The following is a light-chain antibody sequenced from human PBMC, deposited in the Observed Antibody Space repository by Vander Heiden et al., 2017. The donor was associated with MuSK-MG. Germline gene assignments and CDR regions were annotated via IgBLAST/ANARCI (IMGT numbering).Light chain of an antibody. CDR3: HQRSNWALT. V-gene: IGKV3-11*01. CDR1: QSVSSY. J-gene: IGKJ4*01. CDR2: DAS. Sequence: EIVLTQSPATLSLSPGERATLSCRASQSVSSYLAWFQQNPGQAPRLLIHDASSGSGTDFTLTISSLEPEDFAVYYCHQRSNWALTFGGGTKVEIK.